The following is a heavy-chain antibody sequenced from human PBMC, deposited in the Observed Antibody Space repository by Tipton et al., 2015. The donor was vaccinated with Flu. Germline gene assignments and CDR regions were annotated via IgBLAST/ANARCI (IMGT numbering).Heavy chain of an antibody. CDR3: ARDRRYYGMDV. Sequence: QLVQSGAEVKKPGASVKVSCKASGYTFTGYYMHWVRQAPGQGLGWMGRINPNSGGTNSAQKFQGRVTMTRDTSISTAYMELSRLRSDDPALYYCARDRRYYGMDVWGQGTTVTVSS. CDR2: INPNSGGT. J-gene: IGHJ6*02. V-gene: IGHV1-2*06. CDR1: GYTFTGYY.